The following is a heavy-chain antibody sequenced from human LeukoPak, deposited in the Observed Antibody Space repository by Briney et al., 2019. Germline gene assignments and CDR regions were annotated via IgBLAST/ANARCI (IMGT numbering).Heavy chain of an antibody. Sequence: PGGSLRLSCAASGFTFSSYWMSWVRQAPGKGLEWVANIKQDGSEKYYVDSVKGRLTISRDNAKNSLYLQMNSLRAEDTAVYYCARGMGYYDFWSGYEDYWGQGTLVTVSS. CDR1: GFTFSSYW. CDR3: ARGMGYYDFWSGYEDY. D-gene: IGHD3-3*01. V-gene: IGHV3-7*01. CDR2: IKQDGSEK. J-gene: IGHJ4*02.